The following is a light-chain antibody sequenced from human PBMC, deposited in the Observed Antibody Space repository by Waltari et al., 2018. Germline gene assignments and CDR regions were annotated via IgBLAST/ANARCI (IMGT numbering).Light chain of an antibody. CDR3: QQYNNWPPFT. CDR1: QSVSSK. Sequence: EIVMTQSPATLSVSPGERATLSCRASQSVSSKLAWYQQKLGQAPRLLIYGASTRATGIPARFSGSGSGTEFTRTISSLQSEDFALYYCQQYNNWPPFTFGQGPSWRSN. J-gene: IGKJ2*01. CDR2: GAS. V-gene: IGKV3-15*01.